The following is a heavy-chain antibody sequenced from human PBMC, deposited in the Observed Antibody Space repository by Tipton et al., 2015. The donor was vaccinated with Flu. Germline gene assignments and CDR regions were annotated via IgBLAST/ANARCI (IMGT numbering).Heavy chain of an antibody. CDR1: GFTVSSNY. J-gene: IGHJ6*02. CDR2: IYSGGST. D-gene: IGHD3-3*01. CDR3: ARDRVNYDFWSGSSFDGMDV. Sequence: SLRLSCAASGFTVSSNYMSWVRQAPGKGLEWVSVIYSGGSTYYADSVKGRFTISRDNSKNTLYLQMNSLRAEDTAVYYCARDRVNYDFWSGSSFDGMDVWGQGTTVTVSS. V-gene: IGHV3-53*01.